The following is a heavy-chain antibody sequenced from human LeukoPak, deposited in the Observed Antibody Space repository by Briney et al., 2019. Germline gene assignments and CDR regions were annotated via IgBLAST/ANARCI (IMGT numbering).Heavy chain of an antibody. J-gene: IGHJ3*01. CDR2: INHSGST. D-gene: IGHD3-10*01. CDR3: ARRSMVRGVIKGPYMDV. Sequence: SETLSLTCAVYGGSFSGYYWSWTRQPPGKGLEWIGEINHSGSTNYNPSLKSRVTISVDSSKNQFSLKLSSVTAADTAVYCCARRSMVRGVIKGPYMDVWGQGTMVTVSS. CDR1: GGSFSGYY. V-gene: IGHV4-34*01.